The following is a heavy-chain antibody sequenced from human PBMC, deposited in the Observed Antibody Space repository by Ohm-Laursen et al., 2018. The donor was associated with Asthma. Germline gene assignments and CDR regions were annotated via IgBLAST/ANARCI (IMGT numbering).Heavy chain of an antibody. CDR1: GYTFTTYY. D-gene: IGHD1-26*01. CDR3: ARSRSGSMLYDD. CDR2: INPSGGSP. Sequence: ASVKVSCKASGYTFTTYYMHWVRQAPGQGLEWMGIINPSGGSPGYAQKFQGRVTMTRDTSTSTVYMELSSLRSDDTAVYYCARSRSGSMLYDDWGQGTLVTVSS. J-gene: IGHJ4*02. V-gene: IGHV1-46*01.